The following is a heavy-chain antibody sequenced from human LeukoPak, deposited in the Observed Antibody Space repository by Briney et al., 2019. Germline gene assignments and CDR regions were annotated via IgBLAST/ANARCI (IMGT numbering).Heavy chain of an antibody. V-gene: IGHV1-69*05. D-gene: IGHD6-13*01. CDR1: GGTFSSYA. J-gene: IGHJ5*02. CDR2: IIPIFGTA. CDR3: ASGPGIAAAGLQWFDP. Sequence: SVKVSCKASGGTFSSYAISWVRQAPGQGLEWMGGIIPIFGTANYAQKFQGRVTITTDESTSTAYMELSSLGSEDTAVYYCASGPGIAAAGLQWFDPWGQGTLVTVSS.